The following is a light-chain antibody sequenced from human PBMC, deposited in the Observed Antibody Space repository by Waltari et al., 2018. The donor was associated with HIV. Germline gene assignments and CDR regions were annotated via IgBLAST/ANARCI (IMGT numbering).Light chain of an antibody. CDR1: SNDVGGYNY. J-gene: IGLJ3*02. CDR2: DVS. CDR3: ESYTSTSVWV. V-gene: IGLV2-14*03. Sequence: QSALTQPASVSGSPGQSITISCTGSSNDVGGYNYVSWYPQHPGKAPRLMIYDVSTRPSGVSDRFSGSKSGDTASLTISGLQPEDEADYYCESYTSTSVWVFGGGTRLTVL.